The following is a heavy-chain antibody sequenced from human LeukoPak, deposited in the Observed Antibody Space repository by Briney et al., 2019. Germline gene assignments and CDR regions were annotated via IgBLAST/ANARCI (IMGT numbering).Heavy chain of an antibody. CDR3: ARTPYSGSYDGAFDI. D-gene: IGHD1-26*01. J-gene: IGHJ3*02. CDR2: ISAYNGNT. V-gene: IGHV1-18*01. Sequence: ASVKVSCKASGGTFSSYAISWVRQAPGQGLEWMGWISAYNGNTNYAQKLQGRVTMTTDTSTSTAYMELRSLRSDDTAVYYCARTPYSGSYDGAFDIWGQGTMVTVSS. CDR1: GGTFSSYA.